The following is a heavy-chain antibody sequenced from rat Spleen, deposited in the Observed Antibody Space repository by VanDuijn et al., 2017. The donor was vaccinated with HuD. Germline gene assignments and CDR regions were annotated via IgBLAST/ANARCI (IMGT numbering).Heavy chain of an antibody. V-gene: IGHV2-47*01. CDR2: IWGNGDT. D-gene: IGHD1-11*01. CDR1: GLSLPSNR. Sequence: QVQLKESGPGLVQPSQTLSLTCTVSGLSLPSNRVSWIRQPPGKGLEWMGVIWGNGDTDYASGIKSRLSISRDSSKSQVFLKMNSLQTEDTAMYFCTRTYGGYTSHWFAFWGQGTLVTVSS. J-gene: IGHJ3*01. CDR3: TRTYGGYTSHWFAF.